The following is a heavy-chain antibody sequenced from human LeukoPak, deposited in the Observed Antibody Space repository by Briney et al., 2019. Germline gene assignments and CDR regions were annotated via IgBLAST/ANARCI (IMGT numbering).Heavy chain of an antibody. CDR2: IYYSGGI. CDR1: GGSISSSDYY. Sequence: SETLSLTCTVSGGSISSSDYYWGWGRQPQGKGLEWIGNIYYSGGIYSSPSLESRVTISSDTSKTQFSVKLTSVTAADTAVYYCVRVGYAYGPVGNWFDPWGQGVLVTVSS. J-gene: IGHJ5*02. V-gene: IGHV4-39*01. CDR3: VRVGYAYGPVGNWFDP. D-gene: IGHD5-18*01.